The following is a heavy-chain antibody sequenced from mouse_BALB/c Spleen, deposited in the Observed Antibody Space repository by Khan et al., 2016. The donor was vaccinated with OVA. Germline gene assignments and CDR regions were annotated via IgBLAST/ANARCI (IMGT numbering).Heavy chain of an antibody. D-gene: IGHD4-1*01. Sequence: DVQLVESGGDLVKPGGSLKLSCAASGFTFSSYSMSWVRQTPDKRLEWVATISSGGDYTYYPDSVKGRFTISRDNAKNTLYPQMSSLKSEDTAMYYCASHLTGSCAYWGQGTLVTVSA. V-gene: IGHV5-6*01. J-gene: IGHJ3*01. CDR3: ASHLTGSCAY. CDR2: ISSGGDYT. CDR1: GFTFSSYS.